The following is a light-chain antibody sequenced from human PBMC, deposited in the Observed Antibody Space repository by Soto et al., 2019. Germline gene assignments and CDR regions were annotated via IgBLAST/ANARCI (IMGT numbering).Light chain of an antibody. CDR2: GAS. CDR3: QQFNDWPRT. V-gene: IGKV3-15*01. J-gene: IGKJ2*01. Sequence: TQSPSFLSASVGDRVTITCRASQGISSYLAWYQQKPGQAPRLLIYGASTRATGIPARFSGSGSGTEFTLTISSLQSEDFAVYYCQQFNDWPRTFGLGTKLEI. CDR1: QGISSY.